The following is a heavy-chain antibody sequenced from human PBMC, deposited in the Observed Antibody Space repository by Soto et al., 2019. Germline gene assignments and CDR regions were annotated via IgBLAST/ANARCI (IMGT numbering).Heavy chain of an antibody. D-gene: IGHD6-13*01. CDR1: GFIFSSYG. CDR2: MSFDGSIK. J-gene: IGHJ4*02. CDR3: TNGRRQQPPLD. V-gene: IGHV3-30*18. Sequence: GGSLRLSCAASGFIFSSYGMNWVRQAPGKGLEWVAVMSFDGSIKYYADSVKGRFTISRDNAKNTLYLQMNSLRAEDTAVYYYTNGRRQQPPLDWGQGTLVTVSS.